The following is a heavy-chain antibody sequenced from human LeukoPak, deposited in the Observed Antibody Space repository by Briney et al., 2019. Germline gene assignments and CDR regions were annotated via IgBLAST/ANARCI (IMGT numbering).Heavy chain of an antibody. J-gene: IGHJ4*02. CDR2: ITGSGDNT. D-gene: IGHD1-26*01. CDR1: GFTFSSYA. CDR3: AKDPTLYVGASAD. V-gene: IGHV3-23*01. Sequence: GGSLRLSCAASGFTFSSYAMSWVRQAPGKGLEWVSTITGSGDNTYYTDSVKGRFTFSRDNSKSTLYLQMNSLRAEDTAVYYCAKDPTLYVGASADWGQGTLVTVSS.